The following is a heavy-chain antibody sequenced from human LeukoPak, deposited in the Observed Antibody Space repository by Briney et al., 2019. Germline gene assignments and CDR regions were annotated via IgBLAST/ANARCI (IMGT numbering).Heavy chain of an antibody. D-gene: IGHD1-7*01. CDR3: AKRRGLELLYYYYMDV. Sequence: PGGSLRLSCEASGFTFSNYNMNWVRQAPGKGLEWVSSISTRRSYINYADSVKGRFTISRDNAKNSLYLQMNSLRAEDTAVYYCAKRRGLELLYYYYMDVWGKGTTVTVSS. CDR2: ISTRRSYI. V-gene: IGHV3-21*04. J-gene: IGHJ6*03. CDR1: GFTFSNYN.